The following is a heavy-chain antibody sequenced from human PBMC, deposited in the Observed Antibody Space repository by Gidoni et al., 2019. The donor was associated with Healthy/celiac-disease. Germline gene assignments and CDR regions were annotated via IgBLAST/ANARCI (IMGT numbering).Heavy chain of an antibody. CDR3: TREGAFPFDY. Sequence: EVQLVESGGGVVQPGGSLRLSCAASGFAFSTYWMHWVRQAPGKGLVWVSRMNIDGSTTTYADSVKGRFTISRDNAQNTLYLQMSSLRAEDTAVYYCTREGAFPFDYWGQGTLVTVSS. J-gene: IGHJ4*02. CDR2: MNIDGSTT. CDR1: GFAFSTYW. V-gene: IGHV3-74*01.